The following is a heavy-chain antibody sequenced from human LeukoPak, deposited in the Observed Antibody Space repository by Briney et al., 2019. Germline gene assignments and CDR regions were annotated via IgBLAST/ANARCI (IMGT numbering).Heavy chain of an antibody. Sequence: RPGGSLRLSCAASGFTFSNYAMSWVRQAPGKGLEWVSYISSSGSTIYYADSVKGRFTISRDNAKNSLYLQMNSLRAEDTAVYYCARGVDVYYFDYWGQGTLVTVSS. CDR2: ISSSGSTI. J-gene: IGHJ4*02. CDR3: ARGVDVYYFDY. CDR1: GFTFSNYA. D-gene: IGHD3-3*01. V-gene: IGHV3-48*04.